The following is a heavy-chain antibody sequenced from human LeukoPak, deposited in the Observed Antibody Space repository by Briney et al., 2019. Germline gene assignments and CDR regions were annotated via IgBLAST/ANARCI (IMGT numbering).Heavy chain of an antibody. V-gene: IGHV3-43*02. D-gene: IGHD3-3*01. CDR1: GMTFDDYA. CDR2: ISGDGGST. CDR3: AKGFSVLASNHYFYYYGMDV. Sequence: GGSLRLSCAASGMTFDDYAMHWVRRAPGKGLEWVSLISGDGGSTYYADSVKGRFTISRDNSKNPLYLQMTNLRTEDTALYYCAKGFSVLASNHYFYYYGMDVWGQGTTVTVSS. J-gene: IGHJ6*02.